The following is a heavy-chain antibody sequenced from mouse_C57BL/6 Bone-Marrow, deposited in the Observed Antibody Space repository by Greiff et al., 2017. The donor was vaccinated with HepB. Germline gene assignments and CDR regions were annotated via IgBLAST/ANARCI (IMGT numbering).Heavy chain of an antibody. CDR1: GYTFTSYW. CDR2: IYPGSGST. V-gene: IGHV1-55*01. Sequence: QVQLQQSGAELVKPGASVKMSCKASGYTFTSYWLTWVKQRPGQGLEWIGDIYPGSGSTNYNEKFKSKATLTVDTSSSTAYMQLSSLTSEASAVYYCARGPNSYWGQGTLVTVSA. J-gene: IGHJ3*01. CDR3: ARGPNSY.